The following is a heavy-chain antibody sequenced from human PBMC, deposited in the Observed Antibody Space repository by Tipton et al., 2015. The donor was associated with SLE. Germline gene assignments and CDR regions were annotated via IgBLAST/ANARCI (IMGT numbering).Heavy chain of an antibody. V-gene: IGHV4-59*01. CDR3: ARVRVMGSSGYGFDS. CDR1: GGSISSYY. Sequence: TLSLTCTVSGGSISSYYWSWIRQPPGKGLEWIGYIYYRGSTNYNPSLKSRVTLSVDTSKTQFSLKLRSVTAADTAVYYCARVRVMGSSGYGFDSWGQGNPGHRLL. CDR2: IYYRGST. J-gene: IGHJ4*02. D-gene: IGHD3-22*01.